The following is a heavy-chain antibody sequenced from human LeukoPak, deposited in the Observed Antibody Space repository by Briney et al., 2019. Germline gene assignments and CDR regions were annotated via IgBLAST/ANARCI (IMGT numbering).Heavy chain of an antibody. Sequence: HPGGSLRLSCAATGFTVAYYATHSVRQLAGKRLEWVSLISGDGIGTYYADSVRGRFTISRDNSKNSLYLQMNSLSTEDTAFYYCAKDTRGQNFFGEFDHWGQGALVTVSS. CDR1: GFTVAYYA. J-gene: IGHJ4*02. CDR2: ISGDGIGT. V-gene: IGHV3-43*02. CDR3: AKDTRGQNFFGEFDH. D-gene: IGHD3-16*01.